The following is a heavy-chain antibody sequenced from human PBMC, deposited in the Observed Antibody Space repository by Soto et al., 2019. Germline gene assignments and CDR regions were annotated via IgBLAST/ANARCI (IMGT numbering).Heavy chain of an antibody. J-gene: IGHJ4*02. V-gene: IGHV4-59*01. CDR3: AGIEYSSSQIEIDY. CDR2: IYYSGST. Sequence: SETLSLTCTVSGGSISSYYWSWIRQPPGKGLEWIGYIYYSGSTNYNPSLKSRVTISVDTSKNQFSLKLSSVTAADTAVYYCAGIEYSSSQIEIDYWGQGTLVTVSS. CDR1: GGSISSYY. D-gene: IGHD6-6*01.